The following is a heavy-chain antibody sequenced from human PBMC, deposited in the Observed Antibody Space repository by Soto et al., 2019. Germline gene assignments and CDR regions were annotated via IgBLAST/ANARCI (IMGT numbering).Heavy chain of an antibody. Sequence: PGGSLRLSCAASVFTFSSYAMSWVRQAPGKGLEWVSAISGSGGSTYYADSVKGRFNISRDNSKNTLYLQTNSLRAEDTAVYYCAKGPGALLWFGEFNFDYWGQGTLVTVSS. V-gene: IGHV3-23*01. D-gene: IGHD3-10*01. CDR3: AKGPGALLWFGEFNFDY. CDR1: VFTFSSYA. CDR2: ISGSGGST. J-gene: IGHJ4*02.